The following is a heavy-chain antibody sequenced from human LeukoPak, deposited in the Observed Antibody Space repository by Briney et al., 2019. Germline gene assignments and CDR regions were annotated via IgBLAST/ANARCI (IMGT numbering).Heavy chain of an antibody. CDR3: ARHGIVVVPAAIPH. CDR2: IYYSGST. CDR1: GGSISSSSYY. D-gene: IGHD2-2*02. Sequence: SETLSLTCTVPGGSISSSSYYWGWIRQPPGKGLEWIGSIYYSGSTYYNPSLKSRVTISVDTSKNQFSLKLSSVTAADTAVYYCARHGIVVVPAAIPHWGQGTLVTVSS. J-gene: IGHJ4*02. V-gene: IGHV4-39*01.